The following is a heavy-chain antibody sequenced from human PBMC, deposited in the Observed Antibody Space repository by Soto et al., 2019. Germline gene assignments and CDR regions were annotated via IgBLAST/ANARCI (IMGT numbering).Heavy chain of an antibody. CDR2: IKSKTDGGTT. V-gene: IGHV3-15*01. D-gene: IGHD2-8*02. J-gene: IGHJ6*02. CDR3: TTVWSGAQYYYYYYGMDV. Sequence: GSLRLSCAASGFTFSNAWMSWVRQAPGKGLEWVGRIKSKTDGGTTDYAAPVKGRFTISRDDSKNTLYLQMNSLKTEDTAVYYCTTVWSGAQYYYYYYGMDVWGQGTTVTVSS. CDR1: GFTFSNAW.